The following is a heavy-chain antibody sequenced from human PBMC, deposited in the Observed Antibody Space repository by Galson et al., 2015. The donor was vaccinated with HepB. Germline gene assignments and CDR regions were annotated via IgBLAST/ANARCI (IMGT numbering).Heavy chain of an antibody. J-gene: IGHJ4*02. CDR2: IYWDDVR. CDR3: AHTAGWLPDY. Sequence: PALVKPTQTLTLTCTFSGFSLNDNAVGVAWIRQPPGKALEWLALIYWDDVRHYNPSLNNRLAITKDSSKNQVVLTLSDIDPVDTATYYCAHTAGWLPDYWGQGTPVTVST. D-gene: IGHD5-24*01. V-gene: IGHV2-5*02. CDR1: GFSLNDNAVG.